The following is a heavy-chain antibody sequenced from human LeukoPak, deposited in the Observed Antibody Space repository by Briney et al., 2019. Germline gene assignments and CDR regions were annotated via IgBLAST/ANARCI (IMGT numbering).Heavy chain of an antibody. CDR1: GGSISSGDYY. V-gene: IGHV4-30-4*08. J-gene: IGHJ5*02. CDR3: ARALLSRQQLVAKIGFDP. Sequence: SETLSLTCTVSGGSISSGDYYWSWILHPPGKGLDWFGYIYYSGSTYYNPSLKGRVTISVDTSKNQISLKLSSVTAEDTAVYYCARALLSRQQLVAKIGFDPWGQGTLVTVSS. D-gene: IGHD6-13*01. CDR2: IYYSGST.